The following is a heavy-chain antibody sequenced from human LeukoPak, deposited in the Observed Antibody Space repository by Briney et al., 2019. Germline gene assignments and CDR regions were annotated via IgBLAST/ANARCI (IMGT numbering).Heavy chain of an antibody. D-gene: IGHD6-13*01. CDR2: IWYDGGTK. J-gene: IGHJ3*01. CDR1: GFLFSTYA. CDR3: ARVSAAADPGV. Sequence: PGKSLRLSCAASGFLFSTYAMHWVRQAPGKGLEWVAAIWYDGGTKYYADSVQGRFTISRDNSKNTLYLQMDSLRADDTAVYYCARVSAAADPGVWGQGTMVTVSS. V-gene: IGHV3-33*01.